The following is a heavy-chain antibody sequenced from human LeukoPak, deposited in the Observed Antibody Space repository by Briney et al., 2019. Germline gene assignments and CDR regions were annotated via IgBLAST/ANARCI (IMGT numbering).Heavy chain of an antibody. CDR1: GFTFSSYA. V-gene: IGHV3-23*01. J-gene: IGHJ4*02. D-gene: IGHD3-10*01. CDR2: ISGSGGNT. Sequence: GGSLRLSCAASGFTFSSYAMSWVRQAPGKGLEWVSSISGSGGNTYYTDSVKGRFAISRDNSKNTLYLQMNSLRAEDTAVYYCARDVPFYGSGSLFDYWGQGTLVTVSS. CDR3: ARDVPFYGSGSLFDY.